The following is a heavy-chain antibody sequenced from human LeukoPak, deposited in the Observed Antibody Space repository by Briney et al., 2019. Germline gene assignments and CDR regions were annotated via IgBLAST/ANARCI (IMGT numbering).Heavy chain of an antibody. CDR2: ICSSGSTI. CDR1: GFTFSSYE. J-gene: IGHJ6*04. V-gene: IGHV3-48*03. CDR3: AELGITMIGGV. D-gene: IGHD3-10*02. Sequence: GGSLRLSCAASGFTFSSYEMNWVCQAPGKGLEWVSYICSSGSTIYYADSVKGRFTISRDNAKNSLYLQMNSLRAEDTAVYYCAELGITMIGGVWGKGTTVTISS.